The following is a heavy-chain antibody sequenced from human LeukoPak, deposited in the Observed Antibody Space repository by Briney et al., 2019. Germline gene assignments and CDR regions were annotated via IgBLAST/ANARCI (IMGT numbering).Heavy chain of an antibody. J-gene: IGHJ3*02. CDR3: ASCLSYYYDTSGHQVRDAFDI. CDR1: GGSISTSIFY. CDR2: IYYTWDT. D-gene: IGHD3-22*01. Sequence: SETLSLTCTVSGGSISTSIFYWNWIRQHPGKGLEWIGYIYYTWDTFYNPSLKSRVTISVDTSKDQFSLKLSSVTAADTAVYYCASCLSYYYDTSGHQVRDAFDIWGQGTMVTVSS. V-gene: IGHV4-31*03.